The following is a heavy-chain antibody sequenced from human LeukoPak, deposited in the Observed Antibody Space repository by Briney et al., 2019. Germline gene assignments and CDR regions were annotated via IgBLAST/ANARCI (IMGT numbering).Heavy chain of an antibody. CDR1: GYTFTSYD. V-gene: IGHV1-2*02. CDR2: INPNSGGT. J-gene: IGHJ4*02. Sequence: GASVKVSCRASGYTFTSYDINWVRQATGQGLEWMGWINPNSGGTNYAQKFQGRVTMTRDTSISTAYMELSRLRSDDTAVYYCARRGYCSSTSCYDYWGQGTLVTVSS. CDR3: ARRGYCSSTSCYDY. D-gene: IGHD2-2*01.